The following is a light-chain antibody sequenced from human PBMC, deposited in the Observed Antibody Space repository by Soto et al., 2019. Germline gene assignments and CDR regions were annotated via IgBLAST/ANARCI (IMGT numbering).Light chain of an antibody. V-gene: IGKV1-9*01. CDR2: AAS. CDR3: QQLNSYPFT. J-gene: IGKJ4*01. Sequence: DIQMTQSPSSLSASVGDRVTITCRANQDISYYLAWYQQKQGKVPKLLIYAASTLQSGVPSRFSGSGSGTDFTLTISSLQPVDFATYYCQQLNSYPFTFGGGTKVEIK. CDR1: QDISYY.